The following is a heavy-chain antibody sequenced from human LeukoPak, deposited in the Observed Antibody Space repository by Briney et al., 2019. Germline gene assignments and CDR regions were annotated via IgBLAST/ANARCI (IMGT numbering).Heavy chain of an antibody. CDR1: GGSISSSPYY. CDR2: IYYRGST. CDR3: ARGSAPYYFMDV. J-gene: IGHJ6*03. D-gene: IGHD3-3*01. V-gene: IGHV4-39*07. Sequence: PSETLSLTCTVSGGSISSSPYYWGRIRQPPGKGLEWIGSIYYRGSTYDNPSLKSRVTISVDTSKNQFSLKLSSVTAADTAIYYCARGSAPYYFMDVWGKGTAVTVSS.